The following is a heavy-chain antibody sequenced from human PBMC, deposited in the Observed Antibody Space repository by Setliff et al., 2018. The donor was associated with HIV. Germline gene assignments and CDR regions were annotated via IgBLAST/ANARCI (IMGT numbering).Heavy chain of an antibody. V-gene: IGHV1-69*13. CDR2: IIPIFGTA. CDR1: GGTFSSYA. Sequence: GASVKVSCKASGGTFSSYAISWVRQAPGQGLEWMGGIIPIFGTANYAQKFQGRVTITADESTSTAYMELSSLRSEDTAVYYCARGADYYDTSDSGEDAFDIWGQGTMVTVS. D-gene: IGHD3-22*01. CDR3: ARGADYYDTSDSGEDAFDI. J-gene: IGHJ3*02.